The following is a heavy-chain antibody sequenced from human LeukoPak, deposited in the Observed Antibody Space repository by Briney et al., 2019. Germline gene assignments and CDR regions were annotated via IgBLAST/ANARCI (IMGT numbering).Heavy chain of an antibody. Sequence: SETLSLTCTVSGGSISSYYWSWIRQPPGKGLEWIGYIYYGGSTNYNPSLKSRVTISVDTYKNQCSLKLSSVTAADTAVYYCAMDYYDSSGYPPVFDYWGQGTLVTVSS. V-gene: IGHV4-59*08. CDR1: GGSISSYY. D-gene: IGHD3-22*01. J-gene: IGHJ4*02. CDR3: AMDYYDSSGYPPVFDY. CDR2: IYYGGST.